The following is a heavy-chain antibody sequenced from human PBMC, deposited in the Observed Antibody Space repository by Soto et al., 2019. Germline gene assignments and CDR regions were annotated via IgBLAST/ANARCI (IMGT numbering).Heavy chain of an antibody. CDR1: GGTFSSYA. J-gene: IGHJ4*02. CDR2: IVPIVDTA. CDR3: VSVVAIPVSPDY. Sequence: QVQLVQSGAEVRQPASSVKVSCKTSGGTFSSYAISWVRQAPGQGLEWMGGIVPIVDTATYAQKFQGRVTXXAXXATRTACMESRSLRSDDAAVYGGVSVVAIPVSPDYWGQGTPVTGSS. V-gene: IGHV1-69*12. D-gene: IGHD2-15*01.